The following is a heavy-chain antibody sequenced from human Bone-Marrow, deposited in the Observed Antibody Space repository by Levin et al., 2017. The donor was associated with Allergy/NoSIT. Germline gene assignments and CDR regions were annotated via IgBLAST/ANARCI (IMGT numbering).Heavy chain of an antibody. J-gene: IGHJ4*02. V-gene: IGHV4-59*01. D-gene: IGHD5-12*01. CDR3: ARVIDSGDGYRGKIDS. CDR2: IYYTGST. CDR1: GGSISNYY. Sequence: SETLSLTCTVSGGSISNYYWSWIRQPPGKGLEWLGYIYYTGSTNYNPSLKSRVTISVDTSNNQFSLTLSSVTAADTAVYYCARVIDSGDGYRGKIDSWGQGALVTVSS.